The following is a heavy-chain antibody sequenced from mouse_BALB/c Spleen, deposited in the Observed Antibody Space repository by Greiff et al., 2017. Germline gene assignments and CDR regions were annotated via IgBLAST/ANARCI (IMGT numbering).Heavy chain of an antibody. J-gene: IGHJ2*01. CDR2: ISSGGSYT. CDR3: ARRDYDGNYGFDY. D-gene: IGHD2-3*01. Sequence: EVKLVESGGGLVKPGGSLKLSCAASVFTFSSYAMSFFLHTPEKRLEWVATISSGGSYTYYPDSVKGRFTISRDNAKNTLYLQMSSLRSEDTAMYYCARRDYDGNYGFDYWGQGTTLTVSS. V-gene: IGHV5-9-3*01. CDR1: VFTFSSYA.